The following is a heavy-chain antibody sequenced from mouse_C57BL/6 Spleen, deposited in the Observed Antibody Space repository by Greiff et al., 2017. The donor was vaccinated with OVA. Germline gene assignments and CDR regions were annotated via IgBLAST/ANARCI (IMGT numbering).Heavy chain of an antibody. CDR3: ARGIYYDYDDYAMDY. V-gene: IGHV5S21*01. Sequence: EVQLVESGEGLVKPGGSLKLSCAASGFTFSSYAMSWVRQTPEKRLEWVAYISSGGDYIYYADTVKGRFTISRDTARNTLYLQMSSLKSEDTAMYYGARGIYYDYDDYAMDYWGQGTSVTVSS. CDR1: GFTFSSYA. J-gene: IGHJ4*01. D-gene: IGHD2-4*01. CDR2: ISSGGDYI.